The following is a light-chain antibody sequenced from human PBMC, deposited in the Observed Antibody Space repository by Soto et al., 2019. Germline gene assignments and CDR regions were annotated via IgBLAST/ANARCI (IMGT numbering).Light chain of an antibody. CDR3: QHRSNGLA. J-gene: IGKJ4*01. CDR1: QSVSTY. Sequence: EIVLTQSPATLSLSPGERATLSCRASQSVSTYLAWYQQKPGQAPRLLIYDASNRATGIPARFSGSGSGTDFILSISSLEHEAFEVYYGQHRSNGLAFGGGNKVDLK. CDR2: DAS. V-gene: IGKV3-11*01.